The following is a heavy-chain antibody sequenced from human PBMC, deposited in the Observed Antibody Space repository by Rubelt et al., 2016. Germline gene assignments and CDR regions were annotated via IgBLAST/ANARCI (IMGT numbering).Heavy chain of an antibody. Sequence: NWVRQAPGKGLEWVAYISGTGNVIYYADSVKGRFTIFRDTAKNSLYLQMNSLRDEDTAVYYCARDGWEAVWLFSRFDNWGQGTLVTVSS. D-gene: IGHD3-22*01. CDR3: ARDGWEAVWLFSRFDN. J-gene: IGHJ4*02. V-gene: IGHV3-48*02. CDR2: ISGTGNVI.